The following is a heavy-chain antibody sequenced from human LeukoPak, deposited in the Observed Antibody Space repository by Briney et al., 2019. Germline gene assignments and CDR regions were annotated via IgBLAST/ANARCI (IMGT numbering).Heavy chain of an antibody. J-gene: IGHJ4*02. V-gene: IGHV3-30*18. Sequence: GGSLRLSCAASGFTFSSYGMHWVRQAPGKGLEWVAVISYDGSNKYYADSVKGRFTISRDNSKNTLYLRMNSLRAEDTAVYYCAKDSGSYLYYFDYWGQGTPVTVSS. CDR2: ISYDGSNK. D-gene: IGHD1-26*01. CDR1: GFTFSSYG. CDR3: AKDSGSYLYYFDY.